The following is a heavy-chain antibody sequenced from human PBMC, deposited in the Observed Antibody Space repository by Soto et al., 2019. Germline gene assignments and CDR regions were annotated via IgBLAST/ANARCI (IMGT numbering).Heavy chain of an antibody. CDR3: ARSQPNRYCSGGSCYSYDY. CDR2: IIPILGIA. V-gene: IGHV1-69*02. J-gene: IGHJ4*01. D-gene: IGHD2-15*01. CDR1: GGTFSSYT. Sequence: QVQPVQSGAEVKKPGSSVKVSCKASGGTFSSYTISWVRQAPGQGLEWMGRIIPILGIANYAQKFQGRVTITADKSTSTDYMELSSLRSEDKAVYYYARSQPNRYCSGGSCYSYDYWGQGTLVTVSS.